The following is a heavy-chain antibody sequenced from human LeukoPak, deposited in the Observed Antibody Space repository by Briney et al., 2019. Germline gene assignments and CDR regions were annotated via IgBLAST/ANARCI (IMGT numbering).Heavy chain of an antibody. CDR3: ARDHCTSSGCYEYYYYGVDV. Sequence: ASVKVSCKASGYTFTDYYIQWVRKAPGQGLEWMGWINPNSDCTNSAQKFQGRVTMTRDTSVSTAYMELSRLRSDDTAVYYCARDHCTSSGCYEYYYYGVDVWGQGTTVTVSS. CDR2: INPNSDCT. V-gene: IGHV1-2*02. CDR1: GYTFTDYY. J-gene: IGHJ6*02. D-gene: IGHD2-2*01.